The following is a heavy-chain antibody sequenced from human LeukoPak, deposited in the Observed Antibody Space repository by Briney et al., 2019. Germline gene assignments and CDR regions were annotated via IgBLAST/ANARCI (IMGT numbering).Heavy chain of an antibody. J-gene: IGHJ4*02. D-gene: IGHD2-2*01. CDR3: ARDSRMGLPAAGY. CDR1: GYTFTSYY. V-gene: IGHV1-46*01. CDR2: INPSGGST. Sequence: ASVKVSCKASGYTFTSYYMHWVRQAPGQGLEWMGIINPSGGSTSYAQKFQGRVTMTKDMSTSTVYMELSSLRSEDTAVYYCARDSRMGLPAAGYWGQGTLVTVSS.